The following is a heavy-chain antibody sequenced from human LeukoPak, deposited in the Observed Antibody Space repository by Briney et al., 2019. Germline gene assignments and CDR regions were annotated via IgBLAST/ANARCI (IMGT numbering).Heavy chain of an antibody. CDR3: TTDPAFVRVTTWY. D-gene: IGHD4-11*01. CDR1: GFTFSSYA. CDR2: ISYDGSNK. J-gene: IGHJ4*02. Sequence: GRSLRLSCAASGFTFSSYAMHWVRQAPGKGLEWVAVISYDGSNKYYADSVKGRFTISRDASKNTLYLQMNSLKTEDTAVYYCTTDPAFVRVTTWYWGQGTLVTVSS. V-gene: IGHV3-30-3*01.